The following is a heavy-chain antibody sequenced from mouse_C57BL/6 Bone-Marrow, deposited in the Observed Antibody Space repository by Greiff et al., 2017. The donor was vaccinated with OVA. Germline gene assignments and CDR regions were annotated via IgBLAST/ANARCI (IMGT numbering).Heavy chain of an antibody. J-gene: IGHJ1*03. Sequence: VMLVVTGGGLVQPGGSLSLSCAASGFSFIDYSMSWVCPPPGKALEWLGFIRTITNGYPQEYSAYVKGRFTISRDKSQSILYLQMNALRTEDSTTYYCARNDYDWYFDVWGTGTTVTVSS. CDR2: IRTITNGYPQ. CDR1: GFSFIDYS. CDR3: ARNDYDWYFDV. V-gene: IGHV7-3*01. D-gene: IGHD2-4*01.